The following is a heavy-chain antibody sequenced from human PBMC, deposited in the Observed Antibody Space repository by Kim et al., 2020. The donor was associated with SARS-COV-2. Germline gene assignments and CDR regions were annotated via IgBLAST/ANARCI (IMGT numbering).Heavy chain of an antibody. J-gene: IGHJ4*02. CDR2: IYSGGST. V-gene: IGHV3-66*02. D-gene: IGHD3-10*01. CDR1: GFTVSSNY. CDR3: ARDHVWFGELPSGYFDY. Sequence: GGSLRLSCAASGFTVSSNYMSWVRQAPGKGLEWVSVIYSGGSTYYADSVKGRFTISRDNSKNTLYLQMNSLRAEDTAVYYCARDHVWFGELPSGYFDYWGQGTLVTVSS.